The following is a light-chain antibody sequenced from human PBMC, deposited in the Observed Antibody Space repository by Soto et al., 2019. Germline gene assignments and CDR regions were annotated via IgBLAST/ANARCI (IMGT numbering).Light chain of an antibody. CDR2: EVS. J-gene: IGLJ1*01. CDR3: RSYTSSSTLYV. CDR1: SSDVGDYNY. V-gene: IGLV2-14*01. Sequence: QSALTQPASVSGSPGQSITISCTGTSSDVGDYNYISWYQQHPGKAPKLMIYEVSNRPSGVSNRFSGSKSGNTASLTISGLQADDEADYYCRSYTSSSTLYVFGTGTKLTVL.